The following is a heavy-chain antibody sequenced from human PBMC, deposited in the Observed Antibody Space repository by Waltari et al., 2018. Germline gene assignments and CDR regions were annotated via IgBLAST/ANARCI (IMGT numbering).Heavy chain of an antibody. CDR2: ISWDGGST. CDR1: GFTFDVYT. D-gene: IGHD6-19*01. V-gene: IGHV3-43*01. Sequence: EVQLVESGGVVLQPGGSLRLSCAASGFTFDVYTMPWVRPAPGTGLEWVPLISWDGGSTYYADSVKGRFTISRDNSKNSLYLQMNSMRTEDTALYYCAKDPSPRGVSSGWYYFDYWGQGTLVTVSS. J-gene: IGHJ4*02. CDR3: AKDPSPRGVSSGWYYFDY.